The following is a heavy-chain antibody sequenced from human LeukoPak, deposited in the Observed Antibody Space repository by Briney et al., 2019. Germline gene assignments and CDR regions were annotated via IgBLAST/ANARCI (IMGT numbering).Heavy chain of an antibody. D-gene: IGHD1-26*01. V-gene: IGHV3-30*18. J-gene: IGHJ4*02. CDR3: AKLGSLIDY. Sequence: GGSLRLSCAASGFTVSSNYMNWVRQAPGKGLEWVAVISYDGSNKYYADSVKGRFTISRDNSKNTLYLQMNSLRAEDTAVYYCAKLGSLIDYWGQGTLVTVSS. CDR1: GFTVSSNY. CDR2: ISYDGSNK.